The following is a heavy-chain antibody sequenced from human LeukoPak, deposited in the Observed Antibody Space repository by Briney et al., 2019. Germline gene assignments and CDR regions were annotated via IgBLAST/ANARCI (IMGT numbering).Heavy chain of an antibody. CDR3: ARGDGYNLYYFDY. J-gene: IGHJ4*02. Sequence: PGGSLRLSYAASGFTFSSYSMNWVRQAPGKGLEWVSYISSSSSTIYYADSVKGRFTISRDNAKNSLYLQMNSLRAEDTAVYYCARGDGYNLYYFDYWGQGTLVTVSS. CDR2: ISSSSSTI. CDR1: GFTFSSYS. D-gene: IGHD5-24*01. V-gene: IGHV3-48*01.